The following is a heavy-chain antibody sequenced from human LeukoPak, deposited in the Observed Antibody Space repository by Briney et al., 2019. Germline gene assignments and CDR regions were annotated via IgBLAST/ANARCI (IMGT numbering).Heavy chain of an antibody. J-gene: IGHJ3*02. V-gene: IGHV1-8*02. CDR3: AVGNWAKAFDI. Sequence: GASVKVSCKASGYTFTGYYMHWVRQAPGQGLEWMGWMNPNSGNTGYAQKFQGRVTMTRNTSISTAYMELSSLRSEDTAVYYCAVGNWAKAFDIWGQGTMVTVSS. D-gene: IGHD7-27*01. CDR2: MNPNSGNT. CDR1: GYTFTGYY.